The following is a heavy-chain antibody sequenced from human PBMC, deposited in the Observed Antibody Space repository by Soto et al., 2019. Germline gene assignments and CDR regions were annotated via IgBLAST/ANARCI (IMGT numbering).Heavy chain of an antibody. Sequence: QVQLQESGPGLIKPSQTLSLTCTVSGGSLKSGGYYWSWARQHPGRGLEWIGYIYYTGRNYYNPSLESRLTLSVDTSKNQFSLRLSSVTAADTAVYYCARAVTSNHYCFVRWGHGTLVTVSS. V-gene: IGHV4-31*03. J-gene: IGHJ5*02. CDR2: IYYTGRN. CDR1: GGSLKSGGYY. D-gene: IGHD2-2*01. CDR3: ARAVTSNHYCFVR.